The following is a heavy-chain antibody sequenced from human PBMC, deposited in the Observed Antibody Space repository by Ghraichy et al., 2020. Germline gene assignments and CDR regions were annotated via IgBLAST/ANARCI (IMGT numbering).Heavy chain of an antibody. CDR3: ARDLEALWFGDYQTHNDY. J-gene: IGHJ4*02. Sequence: GGSLRLSCAASGFTFSSYSMNWVRQAPGKGLEWVSYISSSSSTIYYADSVKGRFTISRDNAKNSLYLQMNSLRAEDTAVYYCARDLEALWFGDYQTHNDYWGQGTLVTVSS. D-gene: IGHD3-10*01. CDR1: GFTFSSYS. V-gene: IGHV3-48*01. CDR2: ISSSSSTI.